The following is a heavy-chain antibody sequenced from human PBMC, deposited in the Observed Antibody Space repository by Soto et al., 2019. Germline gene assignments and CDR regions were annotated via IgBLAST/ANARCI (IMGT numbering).Heavy chain of an antibody. J-gene: IGHJ4*02. V-gene: IGHV1-18*01. Sequence: QVQLVQSGAEVKKPGASVKVSCKASGYNFTSYGISWARQAPGQGLEWLGWISAYNGNTNYAQKLQGRGTMTTDTSTSTAYMDLRSLRSDDTAVYYCAREYGAGSRFDYWGQGTLVTVSS. CDR3: AREYGAGSRFDY. CDR2: ISAYNGNT. D-gene: IGHD3-10*01. CDR1: GYNFTSYG.